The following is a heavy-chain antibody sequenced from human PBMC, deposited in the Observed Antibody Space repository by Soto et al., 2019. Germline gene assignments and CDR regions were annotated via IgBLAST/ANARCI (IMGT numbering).Heavy chain of an antibody. Sequence: GGSLRLSCAASGFTFSSYSMNWVRQAPGKGLEWVSYISSSSTIYYADSVKGRFTISRDNAKNSLYLQMNSLRDEDTAVYYCARGFDSSGYYYEYAFDIWGQGTMVTVSS. CDR3: ARGFDSSGYYYEYAFDI. J-gene: IGHJ3*02. D-gene: IGHD3-22*01. V-gene: IGHV3-48*02. CDR2: ISSSSTI. CDR1: GFTFSSYS.